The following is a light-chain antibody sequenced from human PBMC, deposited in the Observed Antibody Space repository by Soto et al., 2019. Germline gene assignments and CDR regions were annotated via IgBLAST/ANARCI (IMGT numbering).Light chain of an antibody. CDR2: DVS. V-gene: IGLV2-14*01. CDR1: SSDVGGYNY. Sequence: QSALTQPASVSGSPGQSITISCTGTSSDVGGYNYVSWYQQHPGKAPKLMIYDVSNRPSGVSNRFSGSKSGNTASLTISGLQAEGEADYYCSSYTSSSLDVFGTGTKVTVL. CDR3: SSYTSSSLDV. J-gene: IGLJ1*01.